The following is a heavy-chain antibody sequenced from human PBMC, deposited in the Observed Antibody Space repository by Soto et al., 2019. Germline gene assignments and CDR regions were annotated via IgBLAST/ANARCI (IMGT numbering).Heavy chain of an antibody. CDR2: IVVGSGNT. CDR3: AAGVGAVAGTGAFDI. V-gene: IGHV1-58*01. D-gene: IGHD6-19*01. J-gene: IGHJ3*02. Sequence: SVKVSCKASGFTFTSSAVQWVRQARGQRLEWIGWIVVGSGNTNYAQKFQERVTITRDMSTSTAYMELSSLRSEDTAVYYCAAGVGAVAGTGAFDIWGQGTMVTVS. CDR1: GFTFTSSA.